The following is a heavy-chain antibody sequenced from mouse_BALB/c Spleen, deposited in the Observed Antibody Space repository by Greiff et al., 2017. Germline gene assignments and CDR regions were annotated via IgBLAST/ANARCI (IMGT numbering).Heavy chain of an antibody. Sequence: EVKLMESGGGLVKPGGSLKLSCAASGFTFSSYAMSWVRQTPEKRLEWVASISSGGSTYYPDSVKGRFTISRDNARNTLYLQMSSLKSEDTAMYYCARDGNYFDYWGQGTTLTVSS. CDR3: ARDGNYFDY. J-gene: IGHJ2*01. CDR2: ISSGGST. CDR1: GFTFSSYA. V-gene: IGHV5-6-5*01. D-gene: IGHD2-1*01.